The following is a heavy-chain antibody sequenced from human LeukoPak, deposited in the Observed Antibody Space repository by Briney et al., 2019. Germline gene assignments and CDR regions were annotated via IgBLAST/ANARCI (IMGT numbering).Heavy chain of an antibody. CDR3: ASLGDPFDS. CDR2: IKQDGSAK. D-gene: IGHD2-21*02. CDR1: GFTFSSYA. V-gene: IGHV3-7*01. Sequence: PGGSLRLSCAASGFTFSSYAMSWVRQAPGKGLEWVANIKQDGSAKYYVDSVKGRFTISRDNAKNSLYLQMNSLRAEDTAVYYCASLGDPFDSWGQGTLVTVSS. J-gene: IGHJ4*02.